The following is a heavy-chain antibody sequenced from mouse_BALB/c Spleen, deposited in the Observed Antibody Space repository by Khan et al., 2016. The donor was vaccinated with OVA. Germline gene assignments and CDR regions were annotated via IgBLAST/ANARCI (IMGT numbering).Heavy chain of an antibody. CDR1: GYTFTSYW. Sequence: VQLQESGAELAKPGASMKMSCKASGYTFTSYWMHWVKQRPGQGLEWIGYINPSTDYAEYNQKFKDKATFTAVKSSSTAYMQLTSLTSEDSAVYYCVNHGSSSAWFSYWGQGTLVTVSA. CDR2: INPSTDYA. D-gene: IGHD1-1*01. J-gene: IGHJ3*01. V-gene: IGHV1-7*01. CDR3: VNHGSSSAWFSY.